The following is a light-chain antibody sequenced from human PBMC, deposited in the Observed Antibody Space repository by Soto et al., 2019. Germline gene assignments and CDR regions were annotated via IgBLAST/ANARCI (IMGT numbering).Light chain of an antibody. J-gene: IGKJ2*01. Sequence: EIQMTQSPSSLSASVGYRFTITFRASQGIDNRLAWYQQKPGKAPKLLIYDASNLETGVPSRFSGSGSGTDFTFTISSLQPEDIATYYCQQYDNLLMYTFGQGTKVDIK. CDR3: QQYDNLLMYT. CDR1: QGIDNR. CDR2: DAS. V-gene: IGKV1-33*01.